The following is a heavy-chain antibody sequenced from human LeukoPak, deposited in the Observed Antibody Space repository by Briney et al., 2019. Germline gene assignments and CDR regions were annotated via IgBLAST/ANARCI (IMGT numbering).Heavy chain of an antibody. CDR3: AKDLTELTLALNC. CDR1: GFPFNSYG. J-gene: IGHJ4*02. V-gene: IGHV3-30*18. Sequence: PGRSLKLSCAASGFPFNSYGMAWVRQAPGKGLEWMAVISNDGTRKYYADSVKGRFTISRDNSKNTLYLQMNGLRVEDMAVYYCAKDLTELTLALNCWGQGTLVTVSS. D-gene: IGHD3-9*01. CDR2: ISNDGTRK.